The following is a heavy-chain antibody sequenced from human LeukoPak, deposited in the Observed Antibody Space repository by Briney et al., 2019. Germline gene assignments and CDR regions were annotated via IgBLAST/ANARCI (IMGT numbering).Heavy chain of an antibody. J-gene: IGHJ5*02. CDR2: IWYDGSNK. CDR1: GFTFSNSG. CDR3: ARDNYYDSSGFYAP. V-gene: IGHV3-33*01. Sequence: GGSLRLSCAASGFTFSNSGMHWVRQAPGKGLEWVAVIWYDGSNKYYADSVKGRFTISRDNSKNTLYLQMNSLRAEDTAVYYCARDNYYDSSGFYAPWGQGTLVTVSS. D-gene: IGHD3-22*01.